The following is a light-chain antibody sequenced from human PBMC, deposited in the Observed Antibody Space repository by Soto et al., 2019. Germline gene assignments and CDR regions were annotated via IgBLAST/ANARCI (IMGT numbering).Light chain of an antibody. CDR1: SSNVGRNT. Sequence: QSVLTQPPSASGTPGRRVTISCSGSSSNVGRNTVNWYQQLPGTAPKLLIYSNNQRPSGVPDRFSGSKSGTSASLAISGLQSEDEADYYCAALDDSLNAVVFGGGTKVTVL. CDR3: AALDDSLNAVV. CDR2: SNN. V-gene: IGLV1-44*01. J-gene: IGLJ2*01.